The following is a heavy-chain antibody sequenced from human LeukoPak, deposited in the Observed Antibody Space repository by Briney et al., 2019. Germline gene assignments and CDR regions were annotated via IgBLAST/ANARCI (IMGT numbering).Heavy chain of an antibody. CDR2: ISYDGSNK. V-gene: IGHV3-30*18. D-gene: IGHD3-10*01. CDR3: AKAYYGSGSYYYYYYGMDV. Sequence: PGRSLRLSCAASGFTFSSYGMHWVRQAPGKGLEWVAVISYDGSNKYYADSVKGRFTISRDNSKNTLYLQMNSLRAEDTAVYYCAKAYYGSGSYYYYYYGMDVWAKGPRSPSPQ. CDR1: GFTFSSYG. J-gene: IGHJ6*04.